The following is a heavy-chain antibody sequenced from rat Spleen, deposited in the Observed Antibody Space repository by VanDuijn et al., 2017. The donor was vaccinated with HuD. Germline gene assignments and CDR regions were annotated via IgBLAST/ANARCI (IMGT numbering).Heavy chain of an antibody. D-gene: IGHD1-4*01. V-gene: IGHV5-7*01. CDR1: GFTFSDYN. J-gene: IGHJ2*01. Sequence: EVQLVESGGGLVQPGRSLKLSCAASGFTFSDYNMAWVRQAPKKGLEWVATFIYDGSRTYYRDSVKGRFTISRDTAKSTLFLQMNSLTSADTATYYCTRRPGDFDCWGQGVMVTVSS. CDR3: TRRPGDFDC. CDR2: FIYDGSRT.